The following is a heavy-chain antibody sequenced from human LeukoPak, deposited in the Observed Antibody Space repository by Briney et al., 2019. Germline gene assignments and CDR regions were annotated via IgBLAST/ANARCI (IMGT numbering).Heavy chain of an antibody. CDR3: ARDFSLNYGGNGAPYHLLDY. J-gene: IGHJ4*02. CDR1: GFTFSNCA. V-gene: IGHV3-30-3*01. CDR2: ISYDGSNK. D-gene: IGHD4-23*01. Sequence: GRSLSLSCAASGFTFSNCAIHWVRQAPGKGLEWVAVISYDGSNKYYADSVKGRFTISRDNSKNTLYLQMNSLRAEDTAVYYCARDFSLNYGGNGAPYHLLDYWGQGTLVTVSS.